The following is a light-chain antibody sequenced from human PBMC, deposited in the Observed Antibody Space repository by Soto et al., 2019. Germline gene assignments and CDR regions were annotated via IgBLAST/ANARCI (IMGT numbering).Light chain of an antibody. V-gene: IGKV3-20*01. CDR1: QSVSSTY. CDR3: QQYGSSSYT. J-gene: IGKJ2*01. CDR2: GAC. Sequence: EIVLTQSPGTLSLSPGERATLSCRASQSVSSTYLAWYQQNPGQAPRLLIYGACSRATGIPDRFSGSGSGTDFTLTISTLEPADFAVYFCQQYGSSSYTFGQGTKLEIK.